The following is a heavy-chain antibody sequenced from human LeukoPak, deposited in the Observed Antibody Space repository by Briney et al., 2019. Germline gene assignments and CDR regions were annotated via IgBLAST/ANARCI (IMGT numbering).Heavy chain of an antibody. CDR3: AKGQASVTYKYFFDY. Sequence: GGSLRLSCAASGFTFLNYVMSWVRQAPGKGLEWVSSISDNGGNTYYADSVKGRFTISRDNSKNTLYLQMNSLRAEDTAVYYCAKGQASVTYKYFFDYWGQGTRVTVSS. CDR2: ISDNGGNT. V-gene: IGHV3-23*01. CDR1: GFTFLNYV. D-gene: IGHD4-17*01. J-gene: IGHJ4*02.